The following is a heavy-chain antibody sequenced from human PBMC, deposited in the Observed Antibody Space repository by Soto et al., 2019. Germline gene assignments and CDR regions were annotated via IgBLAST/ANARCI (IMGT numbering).Heavy chain of an antibody. D-gene: IGHD5-12*01. CDR3: AKSPPRGYSGYDPSYYYYYYGMDV. V-gene: IGHV3-53*01. CDR2: IYNTGNT. J-gene: IGHJ6*02. CDR1: GFVVSDNY. Sequence: WGSLRLSCSASGFVVSDNYMTWGRQAPGKGLQWVSVIYNTGNTYYADSVKGRFTISRDNSKNTLYLQMNSLRAEDTAVYYCAKSPPRGYSGYDPSYYYYYYGMDVWGQGTTVTVSS.